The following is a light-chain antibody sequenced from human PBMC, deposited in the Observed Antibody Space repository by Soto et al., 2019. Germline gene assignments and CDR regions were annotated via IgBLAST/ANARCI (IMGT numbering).Light chain of an antibody. V-gene: IGKV3D-15*01. CDR3: QQSNNWPDT. CDR1: QGVSSSD. Sequence: EIVLTQSPGTLSLSPGERATLSCRGSQGVSSSDLAWYQQKPGQAPRLLIYGASSRATGIPDRFSGSGSGTEFTLTISSLQSEDFAVYYCQQSNNWPDTFGGGTKVDIK. J-gene: IGKJ4*01. CDR2: GAS.